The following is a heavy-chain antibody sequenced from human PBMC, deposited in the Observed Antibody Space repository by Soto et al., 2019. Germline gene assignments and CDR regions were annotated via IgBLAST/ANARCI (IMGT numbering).Heavy chain of an antibody. J-gene: IGHJ3*02. CDR1: GYSFTSYW. Sequence: GESLKISCKGSGYSFTSYWIGWVRQMPGKVLEWMGFIYPGDSDTSYSPSFHGQGTISADSSISTAYLQCSSLKASDTAMYYCAGHGVDPCDILTGYSAFDIWGQGTMVTVSS. CDR3: AGHGVDPCDILTGYSAFDI. CDR2: IYPGDSDT. D-gene: IGHD3-9*01. V-gene: IGHV5-51*01.